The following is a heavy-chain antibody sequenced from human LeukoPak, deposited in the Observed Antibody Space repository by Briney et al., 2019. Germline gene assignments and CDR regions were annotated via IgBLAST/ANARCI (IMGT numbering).Heavy chain of an antibody. D-gene: IGHD1-1*01. Sequence: SETLSLTCAVYGGSFSGYYWSWIRQPQGKGLEWIGEINHSGSTDYNPSLKSRVTISVDTSKNHFSLKLRSVTAADTAVYYCARWNHRRGWFDPWGQGTLVTVSS. CDR3: ARWNHRRGWFDP. CDR2: INHSGST. V-gene: IGHV4-34*01. CDR1: GGSFSGYY. J-gene: IGHJ5*02.